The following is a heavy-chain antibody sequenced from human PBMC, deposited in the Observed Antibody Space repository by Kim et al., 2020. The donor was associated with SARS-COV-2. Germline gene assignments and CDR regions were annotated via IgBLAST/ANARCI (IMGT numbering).Heavy chain of an antibody. CDR1: GYTFTTYA. CDR2: INCGTGNT. J-gene: IGHJ6*02. CDR3: ARGGGSSGRTQDGMDV. Sequence: ASVKVSCKASGYTFTTYAMHWVRQAPGQRLEWMGWINCGTGNTKYSQNFQDRVTITRDTSASSAYMELSSLRSEDTAIYYCARGGGSSGRTQDGMDVWGQGTTVTVSS. D-gene: IGHD3-10*01. V-gene: IGHV1-3*01.